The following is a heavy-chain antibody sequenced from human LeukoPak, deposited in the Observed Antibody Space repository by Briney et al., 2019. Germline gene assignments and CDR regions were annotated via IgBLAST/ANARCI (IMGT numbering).Heavy chain of an antibody. V-gene: IGHV3-48*04. CDR2: ISSSSTTI. D-gene: IGHD1-26*01. CDR1: GFTFSSYS. CDR3: AREVGAIDY. Sequence: GALRLSCVASGFTFSSYSMNWVRQAPGKGLEWVSYISSSSTTIYYADSVKGRFTISRDNAKNSLYLQMNSLRAEDTAVYYCAREVGAIDYWGQGTLVTVSS. J-gene: IGHJ4*02.